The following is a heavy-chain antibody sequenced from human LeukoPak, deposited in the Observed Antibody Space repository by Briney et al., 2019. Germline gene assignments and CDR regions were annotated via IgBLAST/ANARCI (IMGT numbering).Heavy chain of an antibody. J-gene: IGHJ5*02. CDR1: GGSISSYY. V-gene: IGHV4-59*01. D-gene: IGHD3-10*01. CDR3: ARSPPWGYMVRGVKTLNWFDP. Sequence: PSETLSLTCTVSGGSISSYYWSWIRQPPGKGLEWIGYIYYSGSTNYDPSLKSRVTISVDTSKNPFSLKLSSVTAADTAVYYCARSPPWGYMVRGVKTLNWFDPWGQGTLVTVSS. CDR2: IYYSGST.